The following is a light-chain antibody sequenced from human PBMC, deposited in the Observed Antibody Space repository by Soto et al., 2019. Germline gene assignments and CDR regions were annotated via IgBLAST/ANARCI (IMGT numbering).Light chain of an antibody. Sequence: IQMTQSPATLSASAGGRGTITCMASQIISSCLAWYQQKPGKAPKLLIYAASTLQTGVPSRFSGSGSGTDFTLTISCLQSEDFATYYCQQFYNWPRTFGQGTKVDIK. CDR2: AAS. J-gene: IGKJ1*01. CDR3: QQFYNWPRT. CDR1: QIISSC. V-gene: IGKV1-8*01.